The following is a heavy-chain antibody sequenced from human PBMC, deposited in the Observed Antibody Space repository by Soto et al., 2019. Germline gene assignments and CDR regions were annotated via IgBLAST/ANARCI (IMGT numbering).Heavy chain of an antibody. CDR3: AKDGRPFYLYYYDSSGGFFDY. V-gene: IGHV3-23*01. Sequence: AGGSLRLSCAASGFTFSSYAMSWVRQAPGKGLEWVSTISGSVGSTYYADSVKGRFTISRDNSKNTLYLQMNSLRVEDTAVYYCAKDGRPFYLYYYDSSGGFFDYWGQGTLVTV. D-gene: IGHD3-22*01. CDR1: GFTFSSYA. CDR2: ISGSVGST. J-gene: IGHJ4*02.